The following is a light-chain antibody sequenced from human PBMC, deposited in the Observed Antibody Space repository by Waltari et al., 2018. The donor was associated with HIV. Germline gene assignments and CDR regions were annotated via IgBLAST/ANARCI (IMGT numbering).Light chain of an antibody. V-gene: IGLV8-61*01. J-gene: IGLJ3*02. CDR1: SGSVSSRYY. CDR3: LLYVGTGIWV. Sequence: QTVVTQETSFSVSPGGTVTLTCGLSSGSVSSRYYPRWYQKTPGLPPRIPCYDTTTRAAGVPDRFSGSILGNKAALTITGAQSDDESEYYCLLYVGTGIWVFGGGTKLTVL. CDR2: DTT.